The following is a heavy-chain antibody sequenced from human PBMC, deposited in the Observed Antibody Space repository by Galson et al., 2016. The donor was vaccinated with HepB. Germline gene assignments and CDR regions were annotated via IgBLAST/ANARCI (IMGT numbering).Heavy chain of an antibody. Sequence: SLRLSCAASGFTFSNYAMTWVRQAPGKGLEWVSSISRSSTYIFYADSVKGRFTISRDNAKNSLYLQMNTLRAEDTAVYYCARELYGSGSYFSYYYYGMDVWGPGTLVTVSS. CDR2: ISRSSTYI. J-gene: IGHJ6*02. CDR3: ARELYGSGSYFSYYYYGMDV. D-gene: IGHD3-10*01. V-gene: IGHV3-21*06. CDR1: GFTFSNYA.